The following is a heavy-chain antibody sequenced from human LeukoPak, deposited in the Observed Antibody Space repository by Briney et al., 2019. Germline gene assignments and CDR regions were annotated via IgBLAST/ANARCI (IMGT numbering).Heavy chain of an antibody. D-gene: IGHD3-3*01. CDR2: ISSSGSTI. J-gene: IGHJ5*02. CDR3: ARSRGDYDFWSGYYYNWFDP. CDR1: GFTFSDYY. Sequence: GGSLRLSCAASGFTFSDYYMSWIRQAPGKGLEWASYISSSGSTIYYADSVKGRFTISRDNAKNSLYLQMNSLRAEDTAVYYCARSRGDYDFWSGYYYNWFDPWGQGTLVTVSS. V-gene: IGHV3-11*01.